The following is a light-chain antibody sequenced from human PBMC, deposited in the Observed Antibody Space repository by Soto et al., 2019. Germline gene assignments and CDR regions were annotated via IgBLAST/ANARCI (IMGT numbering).Light chain of an antibody. CDR2: DAS. CDR1: QSIGSH. Sequence: ETLMTQSPATLSVSPGERVTLSCRASQSIGSHLAWYQQKPGQAPRLLIYDASSRATGIPDRFSGSGSGTDFTLTISRLEPEDFAVYYCQQYDNSYTFGQGTKLEIK. CDR3: QQYDNSYT. V-gene: IGKV3D-15*01. J-gene: IGKJ2*01.